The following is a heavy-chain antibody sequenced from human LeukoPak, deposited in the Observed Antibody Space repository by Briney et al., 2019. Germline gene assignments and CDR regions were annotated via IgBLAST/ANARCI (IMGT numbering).Heavy chain of an antibody. CDR2: ISSSSYI. J-gene: IGHJ5*02. V-gene: IGHV3-21*01. CDR3: ARDYSSSWYRRNWFDP. D-gene: IGHD6-13*01. Sequence: GGSLRLSCAASGFTFSSYSMNWVRQAPGKGLEWVSSISSSSYIYYADSVKGRFTISRDNAKNSLYLQMNSLRAEDTAVYYCARDYSSSWYRRNWFDPRGQGTLVTVSS. CDR1: GFTFSSYS.